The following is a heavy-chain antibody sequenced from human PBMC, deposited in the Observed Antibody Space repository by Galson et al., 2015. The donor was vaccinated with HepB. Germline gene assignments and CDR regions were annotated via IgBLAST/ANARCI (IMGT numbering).Heavy chain of an antibody. D-gene: IGHD3-22*01. J-gene: IGHJ4*02. V-gene: IGHV3-15*01. CDR3: TTIKTYYYDSSGLARSTVGAESDY. Sequence: SLRLSCAASGFTFSNAWMSWVRQAPGKGLEWVGRIKSKTDGGITDYAAPVKGRFTISRDDSKNTLYLQMNSLKTEDTAVYYCTTIKTYYYDSSGLARSTVGAESDYWGQGTLVTVSS. CDR1: GFTFSNAW. CDR2: IKSKTDGGIT.